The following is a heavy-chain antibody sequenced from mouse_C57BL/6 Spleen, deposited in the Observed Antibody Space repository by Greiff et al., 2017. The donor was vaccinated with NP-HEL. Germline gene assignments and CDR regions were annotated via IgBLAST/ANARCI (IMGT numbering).Heavy chain of an antibody. CDR2: ISYDGSN. CDR3: ARDRGDGYYDY. J-gene: IGHJ2*01. V-gene: IGHV3-6*01. CDR1: GYSITSGYY. Sequence: EVKVEESGPGLVKPSQSLSLTCSVTGYSITSGYYWNWIRQFPGNKLEWMGYISYDGSNNYNPSLKNRISITRDTSKNQFFLKLNSVTTEDTATYYCARDRGDGYYDYWGQGTTLTVSS. D-gene: IGHD2-3*01.